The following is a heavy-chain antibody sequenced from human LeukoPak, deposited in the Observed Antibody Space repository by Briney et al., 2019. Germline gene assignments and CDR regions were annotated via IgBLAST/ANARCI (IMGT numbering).Heavy chain of an antibody. CDR2: IWYDGSNK. CDR3: ARLNGTARFVDY. J-gene: IGHJ4*02. Sequence: PGGSLRLSCAASGFTFSSYGMHWVRQAPGKGLEWVAVIWYDGSNKYYADSVKGRFTISRDNAKNSLYLQMNSLRAEDTAVYYCARLNGTARFVDYWGQGTLVTVSS. V-gene: IGHV3-33*03. CDR1: GFTFSSYG. D-gene: IGHD1-7*01.